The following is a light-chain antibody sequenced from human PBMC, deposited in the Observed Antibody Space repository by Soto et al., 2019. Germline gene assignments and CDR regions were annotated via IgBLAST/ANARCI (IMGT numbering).Light chain of an antibody. Sequence: EIEMTQAPGTPSLSPGERATLFCRSSQCVSSTKLAWYQQRPGQAPRLLIFGASNRATGVPDRFSGSGSGTDFTLAISRLEPEDFAVYYCQQFGSSPLLTFGGGTKVDIK. V-gene: IGKV3-20*01. J-gene: IGKJ4*01. CDR3: QQFGSSPLLT. CDR1: QCVSSTK. CDR2: GAS.